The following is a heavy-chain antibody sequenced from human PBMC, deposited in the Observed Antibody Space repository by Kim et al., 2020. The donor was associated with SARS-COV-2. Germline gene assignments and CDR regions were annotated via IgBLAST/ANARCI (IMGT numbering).Heavy chain of an antibody. CDR3: ARKGGGCKYSA. Sequence: SETLSLTCTVSGGSVSNTNYYWAWIRQPPGKGLEWIGFIFYTGSTHYSPSLRGRVTMSVDMSKNQFSLRLNSVTAADTDTYYCARKGGGCKYSAWGQG. J-gene: IGHJ5*01. CDR1: GGSVSNTNYY. D-gene: IGHD4-4*01. CDR2: IFYTGST. V-gene: IGHV4-39*01.